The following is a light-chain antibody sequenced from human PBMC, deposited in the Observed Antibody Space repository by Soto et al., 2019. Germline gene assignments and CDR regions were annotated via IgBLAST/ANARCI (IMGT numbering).Light chain of an antibody. Sequence: SVLTQPASVSGSPGQSITISCTGTSSDVGGYNYVSWYQQQSGKAPKLIIHEVSNRPSGVSNRFSGSKSGNTASLTISGIQAEDEADYYCDSYTSSRAYVFGIGTKVTVL. CDR1: SSDVGGYNY. CDR3: DSYTSSRAYV. J-gene: IGLJ1*01. CDR2: EVS. V-gene: IGLV2-14*01.